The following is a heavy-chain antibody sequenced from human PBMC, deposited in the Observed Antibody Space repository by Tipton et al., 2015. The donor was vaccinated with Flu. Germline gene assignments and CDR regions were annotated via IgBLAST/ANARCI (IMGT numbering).Heavy chain of an antibody. V-gene: IGHV3-21*01. J-gene: IGHJ6*02. CDR2: ISSSSSYI. CDR1: GFTFSSYS. CDR3: ARVRGCSSTSCPHDGVYYYYYGMDV. D-gene: IGHD2-2*01. Sequence: SLRLSCAASGFTFSSYSMNWVRQAPGKGLEWVSSISSSSSYIYYADSVKGRFTISRDNAKNSLYLQMNSLRAEDKAVYYCARVRGCSSTSCPHDGVYYYYYGMDVWGQGTTVTVS.